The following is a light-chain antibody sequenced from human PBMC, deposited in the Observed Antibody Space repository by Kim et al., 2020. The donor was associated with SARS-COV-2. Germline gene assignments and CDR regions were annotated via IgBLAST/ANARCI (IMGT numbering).Light chain of an antibody. Sequence: QSALTQPASVSGSPGQSITISCTGTSSDVGGYNYVSWYQQHPGKAPKLMIYDVSKRPSGGSNRFSGSKSGNTASLTISGRQAEDEADYFCSSYTSSSASWVFGGGTKLTVL. V-gene: IGLV2-14*01. J-gene: IGLJ3*02. CDR3: SSYTSSSASWV. CDR2: DVS. CDR1: SSDVGGYNY.